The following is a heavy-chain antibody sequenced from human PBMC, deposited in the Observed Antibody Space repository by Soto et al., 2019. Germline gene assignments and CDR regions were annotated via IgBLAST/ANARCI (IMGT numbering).Heavy chain of an antibody. J-gene: IGHJ4*02. D-gene: IGHD3-10*01. CDR1: GYTFTSYG. Sequence: ASVKVSCKASGYTFTSYGISWVRQAPGQGLEWMGWISAYNGNTHYAQMLQGRVNMTTDPSTSTAYMELRSLRSDDTAVYYSASDIPLTRVRGGPRYFDYWGRVSLIAFSS. V-gene: IGHV1-18*01. CDR3: ASDIPLTRVRGGPRYFDY. CDR2: ISAYNGNT.